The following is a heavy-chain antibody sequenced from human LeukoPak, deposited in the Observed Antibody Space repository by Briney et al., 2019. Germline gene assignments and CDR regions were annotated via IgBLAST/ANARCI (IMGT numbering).Heavy chain of an antibody. D-gene: IGHD6-13*01. V-gene: IGHV4-59*01. J-gene: IGHJ3*02. CDR3: AKIAAAAHAFDI. CDR1: GDSISSYY. CDR2: IYYSGST. Sequence: PSETLSLTCTVSGDSISSYYWSWIRQPPGKGLKWIGYIYYSGSTNYNPSLKSRVTISVDTSKNQFSLKLSSVTAADTAVYYCAKIAAAAHAFDIWGQGTMVTVSS.